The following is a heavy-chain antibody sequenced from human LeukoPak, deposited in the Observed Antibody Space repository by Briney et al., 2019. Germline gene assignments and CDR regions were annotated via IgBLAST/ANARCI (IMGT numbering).Heavy chain of an antibody. V-gene: IGHV1-8*02. D-gene: IGHD3-9*01. CDR1: GYTFTSYG. CDR2: MNPNSGNT. CDR3: ARGERLRYFDWLLRDNWFDP. Sequence: GASVKVSCKASGYTFTSYGISWVRQATGQGLEWMGWMNPNSGNTGYAQKFQGRVTMTRNTSISTAYMELSSLRSEDTAVYYCARGERLRYFDWLLRDNWFDPWGQGTLVTVSS. J-gene: IGHJ5*02.